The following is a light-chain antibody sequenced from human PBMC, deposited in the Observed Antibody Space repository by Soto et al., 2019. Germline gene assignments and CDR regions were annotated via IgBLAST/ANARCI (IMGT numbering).Light chain of an antibody. CDR1: QSVSSSY. Sequence: EIVLTQSPGTLSLSPGERSTLSCRASQSVSSSYLAWYQHKPGQAPRLLIYGASSWDSGIPDRFSGSWSGRDFSLTISRLEAEEFAVYYCQQYDSSQLTFCQGTKVEIK. V-gene: IGKV3-20*01. CDR2: GAS. CDR3: QQYDSSQLT. J-gene: IGKJ1*01.